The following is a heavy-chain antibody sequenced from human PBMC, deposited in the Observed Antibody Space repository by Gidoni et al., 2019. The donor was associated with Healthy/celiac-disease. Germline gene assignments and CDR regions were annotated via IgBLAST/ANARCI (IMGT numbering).Heavy chain of an antibody. Sequence: GLEWIGSIYYSGSTYYNPSLKSRVTISVDTSKNQFSLKLSSVTAADTAVYYCARHERGYSYGPFDYWGQGTLVTVSS. CDR2: IYYSGST. V-gene: IGHV4-39*01. CDR3: ARHERGYSYGPFDY. J-gene: IGHJ4*02. D-gene: IGHD5-18*01.